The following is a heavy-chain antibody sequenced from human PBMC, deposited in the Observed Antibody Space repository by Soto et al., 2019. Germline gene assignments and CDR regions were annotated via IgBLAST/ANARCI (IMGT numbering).Heavy chain of an antibody. CDR1: GFTFSNYW. CDR3: ARFRGDAFDI. D-gene: IGHD3-10*01. Sequence: EVQLVESGGGLVQPGGSLRLSCAVSGFTFSNYWMHWVRQAPGKGLVWVSTISPDGTIPDYTDSVKGRLAISRDTAKSTLFLQINSLRPEDTAVYYCARFRGDAFDIWGQGTRVTVSS. J-gene: IGHJ3*02. V-gene: IGHV3-74*01. CDR2: ISPDGTIP.